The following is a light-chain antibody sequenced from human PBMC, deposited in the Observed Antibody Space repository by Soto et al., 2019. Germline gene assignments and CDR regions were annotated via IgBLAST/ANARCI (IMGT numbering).Light chain of an antibody. Sequence: EIELTQSPGTLSVSPGERVTLSCRASQSVTGSFLAWYQQKPGQAPRLLIYGASSRATGIPDRFSGSVSGTDFTLTISRLEPEDFAVYHCQQYGNSPATFG. CDR1: QSVTGSF. CDR3: QQYGNSPAT. J-gene: IGKJ1*01. V-gene: IGKV3-20*01. CDR2: GAS.